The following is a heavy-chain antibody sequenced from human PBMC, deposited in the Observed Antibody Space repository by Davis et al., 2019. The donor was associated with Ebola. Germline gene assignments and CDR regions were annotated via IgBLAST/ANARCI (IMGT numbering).Heavy chain of an antibody. CDR3: AKGLGASDWYAFDY. CDR2: ISGSGAST. D-gene: IGHD6-19*01. CDR1: GFTFSSYA. Sequence: GESLKISCAASGFTFSSYAMNWVRQAPGKGLEWVSGISGSGASTYYADSVKGRFTISRDNSKNTLYLQMISLRADDTAVYYCAKGLGASDWYAFDYWGQRALVTVSS. J-gene: IGHJ4*02. V-gene: IGHV3-23*01.